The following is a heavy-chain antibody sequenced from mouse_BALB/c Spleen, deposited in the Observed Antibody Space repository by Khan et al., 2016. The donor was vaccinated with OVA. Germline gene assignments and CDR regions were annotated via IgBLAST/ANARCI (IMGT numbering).Heavy chain of an antibody. CDR2: INPTSGYT. J-gene: IGHJ2*01. V-gene: IGHV1-7*01. CDR3: TRDRSDY. Sequence: QVQLQQSGAERAKPGASVKMSCKASGYTFTTYWMHWVKQRPGQGLEWIGYINPTSGYTDYNEKFKDRATLSADKSSSTAYMQLSSLTSEDSAVYYCTRDRSDYWGQGTTLTVSS. CDR1: GYTFTTYW.